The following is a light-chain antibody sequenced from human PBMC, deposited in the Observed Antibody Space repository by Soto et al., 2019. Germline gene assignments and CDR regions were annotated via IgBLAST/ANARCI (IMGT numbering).Light chain of an antibody. CDR2: AAS. J-gene: IGKJ4*01. CDR3: QQSESPLS. CDR1: QSISSY. Sequence: IPRTLSPSSLSRSSGDSVTITCRASQSISSYLNWYQQKPGKAPKLLIYAASSLQSGVPSRFSGSGSGTDFTLTISSLQPDDFATYYCQQSESPLSLGGGTKVEIK. V-gene: IGKV1-39*01.